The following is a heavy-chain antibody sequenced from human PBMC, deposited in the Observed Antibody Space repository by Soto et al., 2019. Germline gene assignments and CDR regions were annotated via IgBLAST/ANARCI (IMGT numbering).Heavy chain of an antibody. CDR3: TTLTMLLVHDDC. D-gene: IGHD3-22*01. Sequence: PGGSLRLSCAASGFTFSSYWMHWVRQAPGKGLVWVSRINSDGSRTSYADSAKGRFTISRDNAKNTVYLQMNSLRAEDTAVYYCTTLTMLLVHDDCWGQGTLVTVSS. CDR1: GFTFSSYW. V-gene: IGHV3-74*01. CDR2: INSDGSRT. J-gene: IGHJ4*02.